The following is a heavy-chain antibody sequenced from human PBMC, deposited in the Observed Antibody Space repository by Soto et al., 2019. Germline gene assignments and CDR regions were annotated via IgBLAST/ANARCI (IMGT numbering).Heavy chain of an antibody. Sequence: SETLSLTCTVSGGSISSSSYYWGWIRQPPGKGLEWIGSIYYSGSTYYNPSLKSRVTISVDTSKNQFSLKLSSVTAADTAVYYCARALSGYDSSGGWGQGTLVTVSS. CDR1: GGSISSSSYY. CDR2: IYYSGST. J-gene: IGHJ4*02. CDR3: ARALSGYDSSGG. V-gene: IGHV4-39*01. D-gene: IGHD3-22*01.